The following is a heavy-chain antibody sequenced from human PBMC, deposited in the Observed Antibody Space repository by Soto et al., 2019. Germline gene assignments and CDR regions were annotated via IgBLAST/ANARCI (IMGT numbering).Heavy chain of an antibody. J-gene: IGHJ2*01. CDR3: ARIHGGKPAVWYFDL. D-gene: IGHD2-15*01. CDR2: ISTGSTTI. CDR1: GFTFSSYS. V-gene: IGHV3-48*01. Sequence: EVQLVESGGGLVQPGGSLRLSCAASGFTFSSYSMNWVRQAPGKGLEWLSYISTGSTTIYYADSVKGRFTISRDNAKNSLYLQMNSLRAEDTAVYYCARIHGGKPAVWYFDLWGRGTLVTVSS.